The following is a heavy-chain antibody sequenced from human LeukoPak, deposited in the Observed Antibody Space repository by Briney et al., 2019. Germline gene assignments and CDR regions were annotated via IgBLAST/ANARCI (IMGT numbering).Heavy chain of an antibody. J-gene: IGHJ4*02. D-gene: IGHD3-22*01. V-gene: IGHV3-23*01. CDR2: ISGSGGST. Sequence: GGSLRLSCAVSGITLSNYGMSWVRQAPGKGLEWVAGISGSGGSTNYADSVKGRFTISRDNPKNTLFLQMNSLRAEDTAVYFCAKRGVVIRVILVGFHKEAYYFDYWGQGTLVIVSS. CDR3: AKRGVVIRVILVGFHKEAYYFDY. CDR1: GITLSNYG.